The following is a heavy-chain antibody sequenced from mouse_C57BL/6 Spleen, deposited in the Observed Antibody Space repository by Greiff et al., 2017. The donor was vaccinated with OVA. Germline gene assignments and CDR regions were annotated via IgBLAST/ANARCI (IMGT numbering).Heavy chain of an antibody. Sequence: QVQLQQSGAELVRPGTSVKMSCKASGYTFTNYWIGWAKQRPGRGLEWIGDIYPGGGYTNYNEKFKGKATLTADKSSSTAYMQFSSLTSEDSAVDYGARGDGYSRYAMDYWGQGTSLTVSS. CDR1: GYTFTNYW. J-gene: IGHJ4*01. D-gene: IGHD2-3*01. CDR3: ARGDGYSRYAMDY. CDR2: IYPGGGYT. V-gene: IGHV1-63*01.